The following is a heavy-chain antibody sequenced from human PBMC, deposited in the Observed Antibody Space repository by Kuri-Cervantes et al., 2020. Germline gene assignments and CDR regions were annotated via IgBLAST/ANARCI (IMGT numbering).Heavy chain of an antibody. CDR1: GFSLSTSGLR. J-gene: IGHJ4*02. V-gene: IGHV2-70D*14. D-gene: IGHD4-17*01. CDR3: AHSEFGDLDY. Sequence: GPTLVKHTQSFTLTCTFSGFSLSTSGLRVGWIRQPQGKAREWLARIDWEDDKFYSTSLKIRLTITKDTSKNLVVLRMTNMDTADTATYYFAHSEFGDLDYWGQGTLVTVSS. CDR2: IDWEDDK.